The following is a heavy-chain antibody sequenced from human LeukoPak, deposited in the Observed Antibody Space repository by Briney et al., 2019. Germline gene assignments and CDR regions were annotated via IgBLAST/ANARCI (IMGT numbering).Heavy chain of an antibody. Sequence: GGSLRLSCAASGFTFSSYSMNWVRQAPGKGLEWVSSISSSSSYIYYADSVKGRFTISRDNAKNSLYLQMNSLRAEDTAVYYCARVAKIYGDYVEGLYYFDYWGQGTLVTVSS. CDR3: ARVAKIYGDYVEGLYYFDY. CDR2: ISSSSSYI. D-gene: IGHD4-17*01. V-gene: IGHV3-21*01. CDR1: GFTFSSYS. J-gene: IGHJ4*02.